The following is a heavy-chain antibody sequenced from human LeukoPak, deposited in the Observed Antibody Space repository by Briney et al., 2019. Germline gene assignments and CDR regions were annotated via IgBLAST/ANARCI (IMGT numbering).Heavy chain of an antibody. CDR3: ATSYSSGNFDY. V-gene: IGHV4-34*01. J-gene: IGHJ4*02. D-gene: IGHD3-22*01. CDR2: INHSGST. CDR1: GGSFSGYY. Sequence: SETLSHTCAVYGGSFSGYYWSWIRQPPGKGLEWIGEINHSGSTNYNPSLKSRVTISVDTSKNQFSLKLSSVTAADTAVYYCATSYSSGNFDYWGQGTLVTVSS.